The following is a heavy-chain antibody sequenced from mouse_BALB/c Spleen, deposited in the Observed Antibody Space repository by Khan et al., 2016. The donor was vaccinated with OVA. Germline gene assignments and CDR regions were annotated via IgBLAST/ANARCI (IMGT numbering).Heavy chain of an antibody. CDR3: ARGNYYGYYFDY. J-gene: IGHJ2*01. V-gene: IGHV3-2*02. CDR1: GYSITSGYA. CDR2: ISYSGVT. Sequence: EVQLQESGPGLVKPSQSLSLTCTVTGYSITSGYAWNWIRQFPGNKLEWMGYISYSGVTSYTPSLKSRISITRDTSKNQFFLQLNSVTTEDTATYDCARGNYYGYYFDYWGQDTTLTVSS. D-gene: IGHD1-1*01.